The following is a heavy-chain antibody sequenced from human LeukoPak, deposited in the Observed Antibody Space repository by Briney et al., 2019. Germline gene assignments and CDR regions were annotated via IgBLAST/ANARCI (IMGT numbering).Heavy chain of an antibody. J-gene: IGHJ3*02. V-gene: IGHV4-39*01. CDR3: ASEPYGSGSFLGAFDI. CDR1: DDSIRSSAYY. D-gene: IGHD3-10*01. Sequence: SETLSLTCAVSDDSIRSSAYYWGWIRQPPGKGLEWTGSIYYSGSTYYNPSLKSRVTISIDTSKNQFSLKLSSVTAADTAVYYCASEPYGSGSFLGAFDIWGQGTMVTVSS. CDR2: IYYSGST.